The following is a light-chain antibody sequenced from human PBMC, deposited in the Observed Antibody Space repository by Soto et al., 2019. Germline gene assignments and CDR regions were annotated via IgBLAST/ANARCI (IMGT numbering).Light chain of an antibody. CDR2: GAS. CDR1: QSVSSSY. Sequence: EIVLTQSPGTLSLSPGERATLSCRASQSVSSSYLAWYQQKPGQAPRLLIYGASTRATGIPARFSGSGSGTEFTLTISSLQSEDFAVYYCQQYGNSPITFGQGTRLENK. V-gene: IGKV3-20*01. J-gene: IGKJ5*01. CDR3: QQYGNSPIT.